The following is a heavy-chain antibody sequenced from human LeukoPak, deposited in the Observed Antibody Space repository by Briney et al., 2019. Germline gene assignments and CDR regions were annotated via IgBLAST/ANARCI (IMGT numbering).Heavy chain of an antibody. CDR1: GGSFSDYQ. V-gene: IGHV3-53*01. Sequence: PSETLSLTCAVSGGSFSDYQWNWIRQSPGKGLEWVSVIYTDGTTYYADSVKGRFTISRDNSKNTLYLQMNSLRAEDTAVYYCARSRPPTYSQDSRGPRGDGGQETLVTVSS. J-gene: IGHJ4*02. CDR2: IYTDGTT. CDR3: ARSRPPTYSQDSRGPRGD. D-gene: IGHD3-22*01.